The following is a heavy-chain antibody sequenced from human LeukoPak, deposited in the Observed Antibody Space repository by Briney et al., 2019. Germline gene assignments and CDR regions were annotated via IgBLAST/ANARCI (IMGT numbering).Heavy chain of an antibody. Sequence: SETLSLTCAVYGGSFSGYYWSWIRQTPGKGLEWIGEINQSGSTRYNPSLTSRVTISLDTSKDQFSLKLNSVTAADTAVYYCARGPTVEYDILTGYYRFDYWGQGTLVTVSS. CDR2: INQSGST. J-gene: IGHJ4*02. CDR3: ARGPTVEYDILTGYYRFDY. CDR1: GGSFSGYY. V-gene: IGHV4-34*01. D-gene: IGHD3-9*01.